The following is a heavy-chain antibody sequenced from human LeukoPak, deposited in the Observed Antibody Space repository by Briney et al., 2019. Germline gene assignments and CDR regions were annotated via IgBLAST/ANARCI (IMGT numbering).Heavy chain of an antibody. V-gene: IGHV1-69*13. CDR3: ARVPYYYDSPPGVDYYYGMDV. J-gene: IGHJ6*02. CDR2: IIPIFGTA. Sequence: ASVKVSCKASGGTFSSYAISWVRQAPGQGLEWMGGIIPIFGTANYAQKFQGRVTITADESTSTAYMELSSLRSEDTAVYYCARVPYYYDSPPGVDYYYGMDVWAKGPRSPSP. D-gene: IGHD3-22*01. CDR1: GGTFSSYA.